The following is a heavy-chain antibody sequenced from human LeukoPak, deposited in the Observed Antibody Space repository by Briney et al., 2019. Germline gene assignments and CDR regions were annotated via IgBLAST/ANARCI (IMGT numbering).Heavy chain of an antibody. Sequence: SETLSLTCTVSGGSISSYYWSWIRQPPGKGLEWIGYIYYSGSTNYNPSLKSRVTISVDTSKNQFSLKLSSVTAADTVVYYCARHGRQYYFDYWGQGTLVTVSS. CDR1: GGSISSYY. CDR2: IYYSGST. D-gene: IGHD4-4*01. J-gene: IGHJ4*02. V-gene: IGHV4-59*08. CDR3: ARHGRQYYFDY.